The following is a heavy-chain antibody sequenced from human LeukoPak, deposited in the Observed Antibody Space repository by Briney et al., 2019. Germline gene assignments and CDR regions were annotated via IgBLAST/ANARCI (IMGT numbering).Heavy chain of an antibody. Sequence: SETLSLSCGVYGGPFSGYYWNWVRQPPGKGLEWTGEINHTGSTNYNPSLKSRVTISGDTSKNQFSLKLSSVTAADTAVYYCARVGWYGGLTEFDYWGQGTLVTVSS. CDR1: GGPFSGYY. CDR2: INHTGST. V-gene: IGHV4-34*01. J-gene: IGHJ4*02. CDR3: ARVGWYGGLTEFDY. D-gene: IGHD3-10*01.